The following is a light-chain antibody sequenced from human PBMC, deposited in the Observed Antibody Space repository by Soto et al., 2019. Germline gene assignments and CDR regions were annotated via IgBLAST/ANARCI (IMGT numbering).Light chain of an antibody. Sequence: DIQVTQSPSALSASVGDRVTITCRASRSVDNWLAWYQRRPGKAPKLLIYMASTLEVGVPSRFSGSASGTEFTLTISSLQPDDSATYYCQQYKTYSPTFGQGTKVDIK. V-gene: IGKV1-5*03. J-gene: IGKJ1*01. CDR3: QQYKTYSPT. CDR2: MAS. CDR1: RSVDNW.